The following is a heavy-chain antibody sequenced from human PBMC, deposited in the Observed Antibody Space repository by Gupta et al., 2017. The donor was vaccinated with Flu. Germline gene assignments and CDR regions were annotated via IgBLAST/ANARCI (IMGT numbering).Heavy chain of an antibody. CDR3: ARDRSYSTGWYFFEY. J-gene: IGHJ4*02. D-gene: IGHD6-19*01. Sequence: EVQLLESGGGLVQPGGSLRLSCAASGFTFNTYAMNWVRQAPGKGLEWVSSISGSGDDTYYPDSLKGRFAVSRDNSKNTLYLHMTSLRAEDTAIYYCARDRSYSTGWYFFEYWGQGTLVTVSS. CDR1: GFTFNTYA. CDR2: ISGSGDDT. V-gene: IGHV3-23*01.